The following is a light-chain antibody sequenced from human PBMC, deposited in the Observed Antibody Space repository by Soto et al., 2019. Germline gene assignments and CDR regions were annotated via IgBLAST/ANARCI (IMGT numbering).Light chain of an antibody. J-gene: IGLJ3*02. Sequence: QSALTQPRSVSGSPGQSVTISCTGTSSDVGNYNYVSWYQQYPGTAPKLMIYEVSKRPSGVPDRFSGSKSGNTASLTISGLQTEDEADYYCCSYAGSFTWLFGGGTKVTVL. V-gene: IGLV2-11*01. CDR3: CSYAGSFTWL. CDR1: SSDVGNYNY. CDR2: EVS.